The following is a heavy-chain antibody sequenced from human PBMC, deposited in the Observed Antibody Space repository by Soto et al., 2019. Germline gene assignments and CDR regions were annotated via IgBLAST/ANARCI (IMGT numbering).Heavy chain of an antibody. CDR3: ARGYSTSATWFDP. J-gene: IGHJ5*02. V-gene: IGHV3-7*03. CDR1: GFIFSDFW. D-gene: IGHD6-6*01. CDR2: INNDGSQK. Sequence: EVQLVESGGGLVQPGGSLRLSCAASGFIFSDFWMNWVRQAPGKRLEWVASINNDGSQKYYVDSVRGRFTISRDDAENSLYLQMNSLAAEDSALYYCARGYSTSATWFDPWGQGTLVTVSS.